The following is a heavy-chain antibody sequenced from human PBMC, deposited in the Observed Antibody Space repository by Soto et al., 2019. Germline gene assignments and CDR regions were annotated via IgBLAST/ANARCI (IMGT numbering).Heavy chain of an antibody. D-gene: IGHD2-2*01. CDR1: GYTFTSYG. CDR3: ARDSVLVPAAGYFDY. CDR2: ISAYNGNT. Sequence: VASVKVSCKASGYTFTSYGISWVRQAPGQGLEWMGWISAYNGNTNYAQKLQGRVTMTTDTSTSTAYMELRSLRSDDTAVYYCARDSVLVPAAGYFDYWGQGTLVTVSS. J-gene: IGHJ4*02. V-gene: IGHV1-18*01.